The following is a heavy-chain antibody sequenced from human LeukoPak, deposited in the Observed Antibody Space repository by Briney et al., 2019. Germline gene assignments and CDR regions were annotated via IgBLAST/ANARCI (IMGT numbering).Heavy chain of an antibody. J-gene: IGHJ4*02. CDR1: GGSIISYF. CDR2: IFDSGTTNYNPST. D-gene: IGHD5-12*01. V-gene: IGHV4-59*01. CDR3: GGVTTIAQYDY. Sequence: SETLSLTCTVSGGSIISYFWSWIRQPPGKGPEWIGHIFDSGTTNYNPSTNYNPSLKSRVTVSLDTSKNHFSLKLSSVTAADTAVCARGGVTTIAQYDYWGQGILVTVSS.